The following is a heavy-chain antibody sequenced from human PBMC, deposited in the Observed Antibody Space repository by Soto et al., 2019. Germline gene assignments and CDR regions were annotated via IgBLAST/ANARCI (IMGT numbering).Heavy chain of an antibody. V-gene: IGHV3-33*01. D-gene: IGHD6-19*01. Sequence: GGSLRLSCAASGFTFSSYGMHWVRQAPGKGLEWVAVIWYDGSNKYYADSVKGRFTISRDNSKNTLYLQMNSLRAEDTAVYYCARPGGQWLDYYYYYMDVWGKGTTVTVSS. CDR1: GFTFSSYG. CDR2: IWYDGSNK. CDR3: ARPGGQWLDYYYYYMDV. J-gene: IGHJ6*03.